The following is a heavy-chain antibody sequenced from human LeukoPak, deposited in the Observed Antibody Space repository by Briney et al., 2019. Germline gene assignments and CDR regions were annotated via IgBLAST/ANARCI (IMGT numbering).Heavy chain of an antibody. V-gene: IGHV4-39*07. CDR2: IYYSGST. CDR3: ARGGRYCSSTSCHFDY. Sequence: SETLSLTCTVSGGPISSSSYYWGWIRQPPGKGLEWIGSIYYSGSTYYNPSLKSRVTISVDTSKNQFSLKLSSVTAADTAVYYCARGGRYCSSTSCHFDYWGQGTLVTVSS. J-gene: IGHJ4*02. D-gene: IGHD2-2*01. CDR1: GGPISSSSYY.